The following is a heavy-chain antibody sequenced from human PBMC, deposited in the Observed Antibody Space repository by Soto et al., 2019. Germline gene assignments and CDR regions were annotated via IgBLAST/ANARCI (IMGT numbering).Heavy chain of an antibody. CDR3: SKEAYGSGTPIDP. CDR2: ISYDGSNK. CDR1: GFNFSSYG. Sequence: PWGSLRLSCAASGFNFSSYGMHWVGQAPGKGLEWVAVISYDGSNKYYADSVKGRFTISRDNSKNTLYLQMNSLRAEDTAVYYWSKEAYGSGTPIDPWGQGTLVTVSS. J-gene: IGHJ5*02. V-gene: IGHV3-30*18. D-gene: IGHD3-10*01.